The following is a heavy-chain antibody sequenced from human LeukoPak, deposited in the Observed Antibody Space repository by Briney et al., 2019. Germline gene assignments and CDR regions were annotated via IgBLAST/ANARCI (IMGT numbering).Heavy chain of an antibody. CDR2: ISGSGGST. CDR1: GFTFISYA. J-gene: IGHJ4*02. CDR3: AKEGEPYYDFWSGYYTAYYFDY. V-gene: IGHV3-23*01. D-gene: IGHD3-3*01. Sequence: GGSLRLSCAASGFTFISYAMSWVRQAPGKGLEWVAAISGSGGSTYYAASVKGRFTITRDNSKNTLYLQMNSLRAEDTAVYYCAKEGEPYYDFWSGYYTAYYFDYWGQGTLVTVSS.